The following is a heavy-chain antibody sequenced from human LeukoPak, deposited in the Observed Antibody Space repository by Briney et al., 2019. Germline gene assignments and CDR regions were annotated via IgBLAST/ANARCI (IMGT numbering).Heavy chain of an antibody. V-gene: IGHV1-69*05. CDR1: GGTFSSYA. D-gene: IGHD1-26*01. CDR3: AREGSLSQNFDY. J-gene: IGHJ4*02. Sequence: GASVKVSCKGSGGTFSSYAISWVRQAPGQGLEWMGRIIPIFGTANYAQKFQGRVTIATDESTSTAYMELSSLRSEDTAAYYCAREGSLSQNFDYWGQGPLVTLSS. CDR2: IIPIFGTA.